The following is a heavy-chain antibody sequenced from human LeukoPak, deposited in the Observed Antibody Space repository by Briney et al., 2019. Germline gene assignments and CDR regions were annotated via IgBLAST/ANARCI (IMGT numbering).Heavy chain of an antibody. V-gene: IGHV4-34*01. CDR3: ARGNYGPDD. CDR1: GVSFSGYY. D-gene: IGHD3-10*01. CDR2: INHSGST. J-gene: IGHJ4*02. Sequence: PSETLSLTCAVYGVSFSGYYWSWIRQPPGKGLEWIGEINHSGSTNYNPSLKSRVTISVDTSKNQFSLRLSSVTAADTAVYYCARGNYGPDDWGQGTLVTVSS.